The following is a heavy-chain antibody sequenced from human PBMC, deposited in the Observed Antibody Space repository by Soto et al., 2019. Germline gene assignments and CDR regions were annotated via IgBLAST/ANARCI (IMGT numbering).Heavy chain of an antibody. CDR3: ARSPTTVTKRGLSAFDI. CDR1: GGTFSSYT. Sequence: QVQLVQSGAEVKKPGSSVKVSCKASGGTFSSYTISWVRQAPGQGLEWMGRIIPILGIANYAQKFQGRVTITADKSTSTAYMELSSLRSEDTAVYYCARSPTTVTKRGLSAFDIWGQGTMVTVSS. CDR2: IIPILGIA. J-gene: IGHJ3*02. V-gene: IGHV1-69*02. D-gene: IGHD4-17*01.